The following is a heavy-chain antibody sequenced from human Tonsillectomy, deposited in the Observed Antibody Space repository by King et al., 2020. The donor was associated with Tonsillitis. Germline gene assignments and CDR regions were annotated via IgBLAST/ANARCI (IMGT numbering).Heavy chain of an antibody. Sequence: VQLVESGGGLVQPGGSLRLSCAASGFTFSSYAMSWVRQAPGKGLEWVSAISGSGGSTYYADSVKGRFTISRDNSKNTLYLQMNSLRAEDTAVYYCAKSPVIVVAAAGNSDWYFDLWGRGTLVTVSS. D-gene: IGHD6-13*01. CDR3: AKSPVIVVAAAGNSDWYFDL. CDR1: GFTFSSYA. V-gene: IGHV3-23*04. J-gene: IGHJ2*01. CDR2: ISGSGGST.